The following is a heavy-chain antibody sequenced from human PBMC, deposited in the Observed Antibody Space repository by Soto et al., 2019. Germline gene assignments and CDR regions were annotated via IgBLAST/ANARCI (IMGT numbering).Heavy chain of an antibody. V-gene: IGHV3-7*03. J-gene: IGHJ4*02. CDR2: IKQDGSEK. D-gene: IGHD5-18*01. CDR1: GFTFSSYW. Sequence: EVQLVESGGGLVQPGGSLRLSCAASGFTFSSYWMSWVRQAPGEGLEWVANIKQDGSEKYYVDSVKGRFTISRDNAKNSLYLQMNSLRAEDTAVYYCAKDTAMADFDYWGQGTLVTVSS. CDR3: AKDTAMADFDY.